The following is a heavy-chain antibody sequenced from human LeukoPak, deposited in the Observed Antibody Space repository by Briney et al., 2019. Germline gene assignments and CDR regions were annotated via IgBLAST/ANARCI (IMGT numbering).Heavy chain of an antibody. Sequence: GGSLRLSCAASGFTFDDYAMHWVRQAPGKGLEWVSGITWNSVTIGYADSVKGRFTISRDNAKNSLYLQMNSLRAEDTALYYCAKESFSSSSAWFDPWAQGTLVTVSS. CDR3: AKESFSSSSAWFDP. D-gene: IGHD6-6*01. J-gene: IGHJ5*02. CDR2: ITWNSVTI. V-gene: IGHV3-9*01. CDR1: GFTFDDYA.